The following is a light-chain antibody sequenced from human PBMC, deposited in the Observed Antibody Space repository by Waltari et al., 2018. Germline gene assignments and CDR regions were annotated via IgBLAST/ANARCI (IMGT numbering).Light chain of an antibody. J-gene: IGKJ5*01. CDR1: QSLSGDY. CDR3: QQYGKSPFA. Sequence: EIVLTQSPGTLSLSPGERVTLSCRASQSLSGDYVAWYQQKPVQAPRLLFYDVSRRATGIPDRFSGSGSGTDFTLIISRLEPGDFAVYYCQQYGKSPFAFGQGTRLEIK. V-gene: IGKV3-20*01. CDR2: DVS.